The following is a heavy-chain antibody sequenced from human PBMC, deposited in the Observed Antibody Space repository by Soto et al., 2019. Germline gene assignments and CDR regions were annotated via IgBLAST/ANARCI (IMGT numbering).Heavy chain of an antibody. D-gene: IGHD3-9*01. Sequence: SETMSITCSVSGGSICSSSYYWGWIRKPPGKGLEWIGSIYYSGSTYYNPSLKSRVTISVDTSKNQFSLKLSSVTAADTAVYYCAKDKIPPRYFDWFDAFDIWGQGTMVTVSS. CDR2: IYYSGST. J-gene: IGHJ3*02. V-gene: IGHV4-39*02. CDR1: GGSICSSSYY. CDR3: AKDKIPPRYFDWFDAFDI.